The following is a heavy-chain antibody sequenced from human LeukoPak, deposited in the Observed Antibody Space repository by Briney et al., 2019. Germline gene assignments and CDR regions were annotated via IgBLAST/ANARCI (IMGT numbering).Heavy chain of an antibody. D-gene: IGHD1-26*01. Sequence: GASVKVSCKASGYIFTGYYMHWVRQAPGQGLEWMGWINPNSGGTNYAQKFQGRVTMTRDTSISTAYMELSRLRSDDTAVYYCARDPPRDSGSYTILYYWGQGTLVTVSS. CDR2: INPNSGGT. J-gene: IGHJ4*02. CDR3: ARDPPRDSGSYTILYY. V-gene: IGHV1-2*02. CDR1: GYIFTGYY.